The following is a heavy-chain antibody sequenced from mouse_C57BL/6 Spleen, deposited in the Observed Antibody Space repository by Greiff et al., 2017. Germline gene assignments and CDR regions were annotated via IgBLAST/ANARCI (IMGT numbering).Heavy chain of an antibody. CDR2: INPNYGTT. V-gene: IGHV1-39*01. CDR1: GYSFTDYN. D-gene: IGHD1-1*01. Sequence: EVKLQQSGPELVKPGASVKISCKASGYSFTDYNMNWVKQSNGKSLEWIGVINPNYGTTSYNQKFKGKATLTVDQSSSTAYMQLNSLTSEYSAVYYCARSITTVVAKGAWFAYWGQGTLVTVSA. CDR3: ARSITTVVAKGAWFAY. J-gene: IGHJ3*01.